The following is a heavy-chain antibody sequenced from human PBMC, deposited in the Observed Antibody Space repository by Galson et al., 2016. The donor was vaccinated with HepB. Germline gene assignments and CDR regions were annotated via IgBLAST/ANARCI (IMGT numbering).Heavy chain of an antibody. D-gene: IGHD6-13*01. CDR2: IYSSGST. CDR1: GGSISNYY. CDR3: ARVSAAGGTRLFDY. J-gene: IGHJ4*02. V-gene: IGHV4-59*01. Sequence: SETLSLTCTVSGGSISNYYWNWIRQPPGKGLEWIGFIYSSGSTNYNPSLKSRVTIAIDTSTNQYSLKLSYVTAADTAVYYCARVSAAGGTRLFDYWGQGTLVTVSS.